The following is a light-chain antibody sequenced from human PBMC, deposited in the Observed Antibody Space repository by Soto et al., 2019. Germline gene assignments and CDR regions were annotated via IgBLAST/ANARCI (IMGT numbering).Light chain of an antibody. Sequence: AIQLTQSQSSLSASVGDRVTITCRASQDVRGALAWYQQKPGQAPKILIYDVSRLESGVPSRFSGSSSGTDFTLTISSLQPIDFATYYCQQFNSYPITFGQGTRLEIK. CDR2: DVS. V-gene: IGKV1-13*02. J-gene: IGKJ5*01. CDR3: QQFNSYPIT. CDR1: QDVRGA.